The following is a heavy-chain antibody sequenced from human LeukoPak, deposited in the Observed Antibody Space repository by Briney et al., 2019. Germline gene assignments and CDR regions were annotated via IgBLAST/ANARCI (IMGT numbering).Heavy chain of an antibody. V-gene: IGHV1-18*01. Sequence: ASVKVSCKASGYTFTSYGISWVRQAPGQGLEWMGWISAYNGNTNYAQKFQGRVTMTRDTSTSTVYMELSSLRSEDTAVYYCAGGDYGDTRRYYYYMDVWGKGTTVTVSS. CDR2: ISAYNGNT. J-gene: IGHJ6*03. CDR3: AGGDYGDTRRYYYYMDV. D-gene: IGHD4-17*01. CDR1: GYTFTSYG.